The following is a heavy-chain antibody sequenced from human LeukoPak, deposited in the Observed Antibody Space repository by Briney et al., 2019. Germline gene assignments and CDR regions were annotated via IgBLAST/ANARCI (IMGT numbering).Heavy chain of an antibody. CDR3: ARVSGMGWYFDL. D-gene: IGHD5-24*01. V-gene: IGHV4-59*01. J-gene: IGHJ2*01. CDR2: VYYSGST. CDR1: GGSINNYY. Sequence: SETLTLTCTVSGGSINNYYWSWLRQSPGKGLEWIGHVYYSGSTNYNPSLKSRITISVDRSKNQCSLKLSSVTAADTAVYYCARVSGMGWYFDLWGRGTLVTVSS.